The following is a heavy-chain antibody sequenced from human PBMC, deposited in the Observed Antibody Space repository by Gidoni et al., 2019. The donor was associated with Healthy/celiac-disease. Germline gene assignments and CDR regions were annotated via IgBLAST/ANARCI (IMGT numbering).Heavy chain of an antibody. D-gene: IGHD3-10*01. CDR3: ARVGILVRGVIGPLGY. J-gene: IGHJ4*02. CDR1: GYTFTSYA. Sequence: QVQLVQSGAAVQKPGASVKVSCKASGYTFTSYAMHWGRQAPGQRLEWMGWINAGNGNTKYSQKFQGRVTITRDTSASTAYMELSSLRSEDTAVYYCARVGILVRGVIGPLGYWGQGTLVTVSS. V-gene: IGHV1-3*01. CDR2: INAGNGNT.